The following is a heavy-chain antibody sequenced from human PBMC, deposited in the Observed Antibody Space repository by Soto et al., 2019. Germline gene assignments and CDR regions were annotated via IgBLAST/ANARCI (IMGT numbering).Heavy chain of an antibody. V-gene: IGHV3-53*01. J-gene: IGHJ4*02. CDR1: GFTVSSNY. CDR2: IYSNGNT. CDR3: ARDFPLSEYRFSGSYYYNY. D-gene: IGHD1-26*01. Sequence: PGGSLRLSCAASGFTVSSNYMSWVRQAPGKGLEWVSTIYSNGNTYYADSVKGRFTISRDKSKNTLYLQMNSLRAEDTAVYYCARDFPLSEYRFSGSYYYNYWGQGILVTVSS.